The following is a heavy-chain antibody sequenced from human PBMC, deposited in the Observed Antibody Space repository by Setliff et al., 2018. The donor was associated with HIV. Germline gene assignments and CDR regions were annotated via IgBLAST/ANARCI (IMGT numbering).Heavy chain of an antibody. V-gene: IGHV1-8*01. Sequence: GASVKVSCKASGSTFSTYDINWVQQAPGQGPEWMGWMNPNSGNTGYAPKLQGRVTMTRNTSISTAYMELSSLRSDDTAVYYCASSWSRVPYYGMDVWGQGTTVTVSS. CDR1: GSTFSTYD. CDR2: MNPNSGNT. J-gene: IGHJ6*02. CDR3: ASSWSRVPYYGMDV. D-gene: IGHD6-13*01.